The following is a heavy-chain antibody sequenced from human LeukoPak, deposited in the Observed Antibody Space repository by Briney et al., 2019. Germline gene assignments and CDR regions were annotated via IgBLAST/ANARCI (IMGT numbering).Heavy chain of an antibody. Sequence: PSETLSLTCTVSGGSISSGGYYWSWIRQHPGKGLEWIGYIYYSGSTYYNPSLKSRVTISVDTSKNQFSLKLSSVTAADTAVYYCARRRTMVVTAPAYYYYGMDVWGQGTTVTVSS. D-gene: IGHD2-21*02. CDR3: ARRRTMVVTAPAYYYYGMDV. CDR2: IYYSGST. V-gene: IGHV4-39*01. J-gene: IGHJ6*02. CDR1: GGSISSGGYY.